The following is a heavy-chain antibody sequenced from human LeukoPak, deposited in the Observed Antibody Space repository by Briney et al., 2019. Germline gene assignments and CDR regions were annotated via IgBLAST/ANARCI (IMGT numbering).Heavy chain of an antibody. V-gene: IGHV3-33*08. Sequence: PGGSLRLSCAASGFTFSSYGMHWVRQAPGKGLEWVAVIWYGGSNKYYADSVKGRFTISRDNSKNTLYLQMNSLRAEDTAVYYCADIAARPEVAFEIWGQGTMVTVSS. CDR3: ADIAARPEVAFEI. CDR1: GFTFSSYG. CDR2: IWYGGSNK. D-gene: IGHD6-6*01. J-gene: IGHJ3*02.